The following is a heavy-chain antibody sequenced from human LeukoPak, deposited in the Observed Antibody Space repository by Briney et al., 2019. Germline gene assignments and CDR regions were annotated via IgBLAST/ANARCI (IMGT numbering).Heavy chain of an antibody. CDR3: ARDLAERRNS. Sequence: PGGSLRLSCVGSGFKFSDYYMNWTGRPQGKGREWVSYISSSGSTIYYADSVKGRFTISRDNARNSLFLQMSSLRAEDTAVYFCARDLAERRNSWGQGTLVTVSS. J-gene: IGHJ4*02. V-gene: IGHV3-11*01. D-gene: IGHD1-1*01. CDR2: ISSSGSTI. CDR1: GFKFSDYY.